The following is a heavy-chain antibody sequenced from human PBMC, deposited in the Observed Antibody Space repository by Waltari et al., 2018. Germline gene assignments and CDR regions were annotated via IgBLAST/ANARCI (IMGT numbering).Heavy chain of an antibody. Sequence: EVQLVESGGGLVKPGGSLRLSCAASGFTFSSYSMNWVRQASGKGLEWVGRIRSKANSYATAYAASVKGRFTISRDDSKNTAYLQMNSLKTEDTAVYYCTRHDYGEGRDYYYGMDVWGQGTTVTVSS. V-gene: IGHV3-73*01. CDR1: GFTFSSYS. J-gene: IGHJ6*02. CDR2: IRSKANSYAT. CDR3: TRHDYGEGRDYYYGMDV. D-gene: IGHD4-17*01.